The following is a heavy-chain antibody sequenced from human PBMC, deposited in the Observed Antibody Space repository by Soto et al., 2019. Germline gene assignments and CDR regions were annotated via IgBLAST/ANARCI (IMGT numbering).Heavy chain of an antibody. Sequence: QITLKESGPTLVKPTQTLTLTSTFSGFSLSTSGVGVGWIRQPPGKALEWLALIYWNDDKRYSPSLKSRLTITKDTSKNQVVLTMTNMDPVDTATYYCAHSDDSSGCGYWGQGTLVTVSS. V-gene: IGHV2-5*01. J-gene: IGHJ4*02. CDR3: AHSDDSSGCGY. D-gene: IGHD6-19*01. CDR1: GFSLSTSGVG. CDR2: IYWNDDK.